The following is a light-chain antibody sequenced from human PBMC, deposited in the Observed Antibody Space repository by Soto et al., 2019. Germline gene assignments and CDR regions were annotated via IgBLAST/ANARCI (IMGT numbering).Light chain of an antibody. Sequence: EIVLTQSPATLSLSPGERATLSCRASQSVSSYLAWYQQKPGQAPRLLIYDASTRATGIPVRFSGSGSGTAFTLTISSLEAEDFAVYYCQQRSTRFTFGRGNKVEIK. CDR1: QSVSSY. CDR2: DAS. V-gene: IGKV3-11*01. J-gene: IGKJ4*02. CDR3: QQRSTRFT.